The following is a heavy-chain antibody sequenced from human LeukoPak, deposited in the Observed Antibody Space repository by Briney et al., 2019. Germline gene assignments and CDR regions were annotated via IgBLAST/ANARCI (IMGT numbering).Heavy chain of an antibody. J-gene: IGHJ3*02. CDR2: INPSGSST. Sequence: ASVKLSCKACGYTFTNYYIHWVRQAPGQGLEWMGIINPSGSSTSYAQKFQGRVTMTRDTSTSTVYMELSSLRSEDTAVYYCAGGTTNTKGAFDMWGQGTMVTVSS. D-gene: IGHD2-8*01. CDR1: GYTFTNYY. V-gene: IGHV1-46*01. CDR3: AGGTTNTKGAFDM.